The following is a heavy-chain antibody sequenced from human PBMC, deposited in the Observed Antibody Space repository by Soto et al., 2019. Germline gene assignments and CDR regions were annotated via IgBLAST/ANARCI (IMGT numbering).Heavy chain of an antibody. J-gene: IGHJ5*02. D-gene: IGHD2-2*02. CDR2: ISGSGGTT. CDR1: GFTFSTYA. V-gene: IGHV3-23*01. Sequence: GGSLRLSCATSGFTFSTYAMSWVRQAPGKGLEWVSTISGSGGTTYYADSVKGRFTISRDNSKNTLYLQMNSLKAEDTAIFYCAKLSVGYQLLYNWFDPWGKGTLVTVSS. CDR3: AKLSVGYQLLYNWFDP.